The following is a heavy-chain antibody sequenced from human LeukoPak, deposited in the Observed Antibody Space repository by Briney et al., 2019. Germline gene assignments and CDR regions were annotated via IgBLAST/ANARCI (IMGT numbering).Heavy chain of an antibody. CDR1: GFIFSDHY. D-gene: IGHD6-13*01. V-gene: IGHV3-72*01. Sequence: GGSLRLSCAASGFIFSDHYMDWVRQAPGKGLEWVGRMRNKANGYTTEYAASVKGRFTISRDDSKNSLYLQMNSLKTEDTAVYYCARTYSSSWYSTYFDYWGQGTLVTVSS. CDR3: ARTYSSSWYSTYFDY. J-gene: IGHJ4*02. CDR2: MRNKANGYTT.